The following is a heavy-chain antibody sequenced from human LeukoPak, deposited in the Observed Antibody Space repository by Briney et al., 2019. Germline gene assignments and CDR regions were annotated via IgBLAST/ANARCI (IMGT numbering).Heavy chain of an antibody. CDR1: GGSISSSSYY. D-gene: IGHD3-22*01. J-gene: IGHJ5*02. Sequence: SETLSLTCTVSGGSISSSSYYWGWIRQPPGKGLEWIGSIYYSGSTYYNPSLKSRVTISVDTSKNQFSLKLSSVTAADTAVYYCASLRYYYDSSGYEFDPWGQGTLVTASS. CDR2: IYYSGST. CDR3: ASLRYYYDSSGYEFDP. V-gene: IGHV4-39*01.